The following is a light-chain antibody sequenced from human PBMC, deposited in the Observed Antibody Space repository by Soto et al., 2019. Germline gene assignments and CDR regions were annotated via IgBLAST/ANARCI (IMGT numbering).Light chain of an antibody. CDR3: QQYNRYFKS. Sequence: DIQMTQSPSTLSASVGDRITITFRASQTIDTWSAWYQQKPGKAPRLLIFDASTLETGVPSRFSGSGSDTEFTLTISSLQPDDFATYYCQQYNRYFKSFGQGTKVDIK. V-gene: IGKV1-5*01. CDR1: QTIDTW. J-gene: IGKJ1*01. CDR2: DAS.